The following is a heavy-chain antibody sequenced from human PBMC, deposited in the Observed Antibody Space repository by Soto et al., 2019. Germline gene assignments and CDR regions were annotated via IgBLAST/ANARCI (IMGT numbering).Heavy chain of an antibody. CDR3: ARSRDGYSLYFYYGMDG. Sequence: PGGSLRLSCAASGFIFTSYGMHWVRQAPGKGLEWMALILHDGSAEYYADSVKGRFTISRDNSKNTLYLQMNSLTAEDTAVYYCARSRDGYSLYFYYGMDGWGQGTTVTVSS. D-gene: IGHD4-4*01. J-gene: IGHJ6*02. CDR2: ILHDGSAE. V-gene: IGHV3-30*03. CDR1: GFIFTSYG.